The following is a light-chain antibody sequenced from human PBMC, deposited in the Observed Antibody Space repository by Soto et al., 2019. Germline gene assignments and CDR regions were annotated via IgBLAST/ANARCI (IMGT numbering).Light chain of an antibody. CDR1: QTISGW. V-gene: IGKV1-5*01. CDR2: DAS. J-gene: IGKJ2*01. Sequence: DIQVTQSPSTLSASVGDRVTITCRASQTISGWLAWYQQKPGKAPKLLIYDASTLESGVPSWFSGSGSGTEYTLTISILQPDDFATYYCQQYNDYLFGQGTTLEIK. CDR3: QQYNDYL.